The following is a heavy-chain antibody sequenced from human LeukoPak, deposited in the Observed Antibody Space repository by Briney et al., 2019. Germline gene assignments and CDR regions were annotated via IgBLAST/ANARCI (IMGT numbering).Heavy chain of an antibody. CDR2: IRYDGTSK. D-gene: IGHD6-13*01. J-gene: IGHJ4*02. Sequence: GGSLRLSCAASGFTFSSYAMHWVRQAPGKGLEWVAFIRYDGTSKYYADSVRGRFTISGDNSKNTLYLQMNSLRAEDTAVYYCAKGQQQLIDYWGQGTLVTVSS. CDR1: GFTFSSYA. V-gene: IGHV3-30*02. CDR3: AKGQQQLIDY.